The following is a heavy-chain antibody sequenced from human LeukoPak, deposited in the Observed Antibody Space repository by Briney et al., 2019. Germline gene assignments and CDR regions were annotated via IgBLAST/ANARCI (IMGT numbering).Heavy chain of an antibody. CDR2: TSSSGSSI. V-gene: IGHV3-11*01. D-gene: IGHD6-19*01. J-gene: IGHJ4*02. CDR1: GFTFSDYY. Sequence: GGSLRLSCAASGFTFSDYYMSWIRQAPGKGLEWISYTSSSGSSIYYADSVKGRFTVSRDNAKNSLYLQMNSLRAEDTAVYYCARIHQTGAVAGTRGPWDYWGQGTLVTVSS. CDR3: ARIHQTGAVAGTRGPWDY.